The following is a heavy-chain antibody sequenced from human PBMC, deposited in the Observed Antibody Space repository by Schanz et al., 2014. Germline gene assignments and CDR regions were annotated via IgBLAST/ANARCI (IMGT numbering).Heavy chain of an antibody. D-gene: IGHD3-3*01. J-gene: IGHJ4*02. CDR1: GFTFSSYG. Sequence: QVQLVESGGGVVQPGGSLRLSCAASGFTFSSYGMHWVRQAPGKGLEWVAVIWYDGNNKYYADSVKGRFTISRDNSKNSLYLQMNSLRTEDTALYYCARDKGGYYPFDYWGQGTLVTVSS. V-gene: IGHV3-33*01. CDR3: ARDKGGYYPFDY. CDR2: IWYDGNNK.